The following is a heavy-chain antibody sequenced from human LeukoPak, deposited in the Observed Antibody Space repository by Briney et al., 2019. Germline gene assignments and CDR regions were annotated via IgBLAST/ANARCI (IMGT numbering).Heavy chain of an antibody. Sequence: GGSLRPSCAASGFTFSNYSMAWVRQAPGKGLEWVSFISSSSSYIYYADSVKGRFTISRDNAKNSLYLQMNSLRTEDTALYYCAHTVTPRYFQFWGQGTLVTVSS. CDR2: ISSSSSYI. CDR1: GFTFSNYS. J-gene: IGHJ1*01. V-gene: IGHV3-21*01. D-gene: IGHD4-17*01. CDR3: AHTVTPRYFQF.